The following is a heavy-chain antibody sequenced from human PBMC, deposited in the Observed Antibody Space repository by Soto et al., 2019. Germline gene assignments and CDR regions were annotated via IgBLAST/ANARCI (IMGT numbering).Heavy chain of an antibody. CDR2: IYSGGST. CDR1: EFTVSSNY. J-gene: IGHJ6*02. V-gene: IGHV3-53*01. Sequence: GALRLSCAASEFTVSSNYMNWVRQAPGKGLECVSTIYSGGSTYYADSVTGRFTISRDNSKNTLYLQMNNLRAEDTAVYYWAGRLGATNYGMDVWGQGTAVTVSS. CDR3: AGRLGATNYGMDV. D-gene: IGHD1-26*01.